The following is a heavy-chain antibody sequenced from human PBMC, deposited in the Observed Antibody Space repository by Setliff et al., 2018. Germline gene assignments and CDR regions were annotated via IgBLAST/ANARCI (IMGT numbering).Heavy chain of an antibody. CDR1: DDSISSRHYY. D-gene: IGHD3-3*01. CDR3: ARMSGFQYMDV. J-gene: IGHJ6*03. Sequence: SETLSLTCTVSDDSISSRHYYWSWIRQPAGKGLEWLGQIYTSWSTNYNPSLKGRVTLSIDASKRQFSLKLTSVTAADTAVYYCARMSGFQYMDVWGKGTTVTAP. CDR2: IYTSWST. V-gene: IGHV4-61*09.